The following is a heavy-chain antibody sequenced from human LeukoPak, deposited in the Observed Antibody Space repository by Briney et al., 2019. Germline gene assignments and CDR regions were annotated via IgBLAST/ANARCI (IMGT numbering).Heavy chain of an antibody. J-gene: IGHJ4*02. CDR2: ITGSGAST. V-gene: IGHV3-23*01. D-gene: IGHD1-26*01. CDR3: AKDQKYSGSYFSLRY. Sequence: GGSLRLSCAASAASGFTFSSYGMSWVRQASGKGLEWVSSITGSGASTFYADSVKGRFTISRDNSKNTLYLQVNSLRAEDTAVYYCAKDQKYSGSYFSLRYWGQGTLVTVSS. CDR1: GFTFSSYG.